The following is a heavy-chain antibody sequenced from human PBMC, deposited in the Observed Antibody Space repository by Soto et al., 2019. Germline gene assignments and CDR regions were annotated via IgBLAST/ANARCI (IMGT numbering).Heavy chain of an antibody. CDR2: ISGSGGST. CDR3: ASLSSGWYFDY. J-gene: IGHJ4*02. D-gene: IGHD6-19*01. CDR1: GFTFSSSA. Sequence: EVQLVESGGGLVQPGGSLRLSCAASGFTFSSSAMNWVRQAPGKGLEWVSVISGSGGSTYYANSVKGRFTISRDDAKNPRYLQMSGLRAEDTAVYYCASLSSGWYFDYWGQGTLVTVSS. V-gene: IGHV3-23*04.